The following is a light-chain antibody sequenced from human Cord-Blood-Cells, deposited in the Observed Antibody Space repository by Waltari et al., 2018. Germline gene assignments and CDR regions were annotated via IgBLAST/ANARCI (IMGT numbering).Light chain of an antibody. CDR3: CSYAGSYTWV. CDR1: SSDVGGYNY. J-gene: IGLJ3*02. Sequence: QSALTQPRSVSESPGQSVTISCTGTSSDVGGYNYVSWYQQHPGKAPKLMIYDVSKRPSGVPDRFSGYKSGNTASLTISGLQAEDEADYYCCSYAGSYTWVFGGGTKLTVL. CDR2: DVS. V-gene: IGLV2-11*01.